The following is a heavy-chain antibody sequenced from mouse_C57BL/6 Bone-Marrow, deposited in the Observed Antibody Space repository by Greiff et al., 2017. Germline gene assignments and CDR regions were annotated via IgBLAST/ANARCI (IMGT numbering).Heavy chain of an antibody. CDR1: GYTFTSYG. D-gene: IGHD1-1*01. J-gene: IGHJ3*01. V-gene: IGHV1-81*01. Sequence: VQVVESGAELARPGASVKLSCKASGYTFTSYGISWVKQRTGQGLEWIGEIYPRSGNTYYNEKFKGKATLTADKSSSTAYMELRSLTSEDSAVYVCAQGVYYSRFAYWGQGTLVTVSA. CDR3: AQGVYYSRFAY. CDR2: IYPRSGNT.